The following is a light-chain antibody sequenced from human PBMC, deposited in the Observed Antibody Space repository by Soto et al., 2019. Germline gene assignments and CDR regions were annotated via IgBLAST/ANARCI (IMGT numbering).Light chain of an antibody. J-gene: IGLJ2*01. CDR3: AAWDASLNGVV. CDR2: STN. Sequence: QLVLTQPPSASATPGQRVTISCSGSNSNIGSNTVHWYQQLPGTAPRLLIYSTNQRPSGVPDQFSGSKSGTSASLAISGLRSEDEADYYWAAWDASLNGVVFGGGTKLTVL. CDR1: NSNIGSNT. V-gene: IGLV1-44*01.